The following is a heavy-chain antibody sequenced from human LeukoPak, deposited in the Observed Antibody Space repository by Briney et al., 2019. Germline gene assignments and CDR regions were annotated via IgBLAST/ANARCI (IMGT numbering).Heavy chain of an antibody. CDR3: ASAPRVRCTNGVCYTELEY. CDR2: IKAGNGDT. V-gene: IGHV1-3*01. CDR1: GYTFTRYA. Sequence: ASVKVSCKASGYTFTRYAVHWVRQAPGQRLQWMGWIKAGNGDTQYSQNLQGRVTMTTDTSTSTAYMELRSLRSDDTAVYYCASAPRVRCTNGVCYTELEYWGQGTLVTVSS. D-gene: IGHD2-8*01. J-gene: IGHJ4*02.